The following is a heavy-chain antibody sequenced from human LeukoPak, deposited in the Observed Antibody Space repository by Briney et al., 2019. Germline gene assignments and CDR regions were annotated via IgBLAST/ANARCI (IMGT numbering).Heavy chain of an antibody. CDR3: ARVQGSSGPGIFEY. D-gene: IGHD6-19*01. Sequence: GGSLRLSCAASGFTFSNYWMSWVRQAPGKGLEWVANIKQDGSENFYVDSVKGRFTISRDNAKKSLYLQMNSLRVEDTAVYYCARVQGSSGPGIFEYWSQGTLVTVSS. J-gene: IGHJ4*02. V-gene: IGHV3-7*01. CDR2: IKQDGSEN. CDR1: GFTFSNYW.